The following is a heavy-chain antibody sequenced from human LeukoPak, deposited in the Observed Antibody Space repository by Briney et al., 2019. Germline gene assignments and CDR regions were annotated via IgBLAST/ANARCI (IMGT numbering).Heavy chain of an antibody. CDR3: ARGYSSSWQTLDY. V-gene: IGHV4-59*08. CDR1: GGSISSYY. D-gene: IGHD6-13*01. CDR2: IYYSGST. Sequence: SETLSFTCTVSGGSISSYYWSWIRQPPGKGLEWIGYIYYSGSTNYNPSLKSRVTISVDTSKNQFSLKLSSVTAADTAVYYCARGYSSSWQTLDYWGQGTLVTVSS. J-gene: IGHJ4*02.